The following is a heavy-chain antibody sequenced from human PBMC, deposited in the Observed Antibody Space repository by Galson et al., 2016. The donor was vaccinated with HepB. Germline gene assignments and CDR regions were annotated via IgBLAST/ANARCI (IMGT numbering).Heavy chain of an antibody. Sequence: SETLSLTCTVSGGSISNSAYYWGWIRQPPGMGLEWIGNIFYGGSTYFNSSLRSRVTLSVDTSKNQLSLKLRSVTAADTAVYYCARTTGPDAFDIWGQGAKVTVSS. CDR3: ARTTGPDAFDI. V-gene: IGHV4-39*01. CDR2: IFYGGST. J-gene: IGHJ3*02. D-gene: IGHD3-9*01. CDR1: GGSISNSAYY.